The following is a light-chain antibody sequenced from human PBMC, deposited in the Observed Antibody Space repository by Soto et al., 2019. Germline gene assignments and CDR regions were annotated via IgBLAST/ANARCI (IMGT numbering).Light chain of an antibody. V-gene: IGKV1-9*01. J-gene: IGKJ4*01. Sequence: DIPLTQSPAFLSASVGDSVTITCRASQGVANYFAWYQQKPGKAPNLLIYAASTLQGGVPSRFSGSGSGTEFTLPISSRQPEDFATYYCQQLNSYPLTFGGGTKVEI. CDR1: QGVANY. CDR2: AAS. CDR3: QQLNSYPLT.